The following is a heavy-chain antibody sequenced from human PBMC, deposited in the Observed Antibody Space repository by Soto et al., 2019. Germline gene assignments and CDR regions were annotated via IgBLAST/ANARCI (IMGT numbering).Heavy chain of an antibody. V-gene: IGHV3-73*01. CDR2: IRSKANRYAT. CDR3: TRPHYSSWFDP. J-gene: IGHJ5*02. Sequence: LRLSCAASGFTFSGSAMHWVRQASGKGLEWVGRIRSKANRYATAYAASVKGRFTISRDDSKNTAYLQMNSLKTEDTAVYYCTRPHYSSWFDPWGQGTLVTVS. CDR1: GFTFSGSA. D-gene: IGHD4-4*01.